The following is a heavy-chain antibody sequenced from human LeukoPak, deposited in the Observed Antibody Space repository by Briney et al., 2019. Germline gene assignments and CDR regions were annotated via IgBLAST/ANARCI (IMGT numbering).Heavy chain of an antibody. J-gene: IGHJ6*03. CDR1: GGSISSYY. V-gene: IGHV4-59*01. CDR3: AREGGSSSSVEGYYYMDV. Sequence: SETLSLTCTVSGGSISSYYWSWIRQPPGKGLEWIGYIYYSGSTNYNPSLKSRVTISVDTSKNQFSLKLSSVTAADTGVYYCAREGGSSSSVEGYYYMDVWGKGTTVTVSS. CDR2: IYYSGST. D-gene: IGHD6-25*01.